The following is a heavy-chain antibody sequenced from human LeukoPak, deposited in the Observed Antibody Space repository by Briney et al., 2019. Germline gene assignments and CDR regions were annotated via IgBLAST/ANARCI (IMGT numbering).Heavy chain of an antibody. V-gene: IGHV1-2*02. Sequence: ASVKVSCKASGFTFTGYYMHWVRQAPGQGLEWMGWINPNSGGTNYAQKFQGRVTMTRDTSISTAYMELSRLRSDDTAVYYCARDSCSGGSCYSGRPDYWGQGTLVTVSS. CDR1: GFTFTGYY. CDR3: ARDSCSGGSCYSGRPDY. J-gene: IGHJ4*02. CDR2: INPNSGGT. D-gene: IGHD2-15*01.